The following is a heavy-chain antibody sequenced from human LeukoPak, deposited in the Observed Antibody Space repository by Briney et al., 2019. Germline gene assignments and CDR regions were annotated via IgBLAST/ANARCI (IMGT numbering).Heavy chain of an antibody. CDR1: GYTFTGYY. Sequence: ASVKVSCKASGYTFTGYYMHWVRQAPGQGLEWMGWINPNSGGSTSYAQKFQGRVTMTTDTSTSTAYMERRSLRSDDTAVYYCARVGVHYYDSSEISSGAFDIWGQGTMVTVSS. J-gene: IGHJ3*02. D-gene: IGHD3-22*01. CDR3: ARVGVHYYDSSEISSGAFDI. CDR2: INPNSGGST. V-gene: IGHV1-2*02.